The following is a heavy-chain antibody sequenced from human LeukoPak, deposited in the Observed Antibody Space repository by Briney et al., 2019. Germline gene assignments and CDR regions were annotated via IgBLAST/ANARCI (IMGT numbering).Heavy chain of an antibody. V-gene: IGHV1-18*01. CDR1: GGTFSSYT. J-gene: IGHJ5*02. CDR2: ISAYNGNT. Sequence: GASVKVSCKASGGTFSSYTISWVRQAPGQGLEWMGWISAYNGNTNYAQKLQGRVTMTTDTSTSTAYMELRSLRSDDTAVYYCARSGYCSSTSCALYNWFDPWGQGTLVTVSS. CDR3: ARSGYCSSTSCALYNWFDP. D-gene: IGHD2-2*03.